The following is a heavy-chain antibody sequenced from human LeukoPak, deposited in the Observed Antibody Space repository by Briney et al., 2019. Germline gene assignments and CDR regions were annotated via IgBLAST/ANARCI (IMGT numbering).Heavy chain of an antibody. V-gene: IGHV4-39*01. CDR2: IYYSGST. J-gene: IGHJ5*02. CDR1: GGSISSSSYY. CDR3: ARHAPRENWFDP. Sequence: PSETLSLTCTVPGGSISSSSYYWGWLRQPPGKGLEWIGSIYYSGSTYYNPSLKSRVTISVDTSKNQFSLKLSSVTAADTAVYYCARHAPRENWFDPWGQGTLVTVSS.